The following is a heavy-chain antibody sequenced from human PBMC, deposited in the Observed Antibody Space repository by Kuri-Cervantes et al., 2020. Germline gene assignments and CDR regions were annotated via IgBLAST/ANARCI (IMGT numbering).Heavy chain of an antibody. CDR3: AKESPPMIWDYFDY. Sequence: GESLKISCAASGFTFSSYGMHWVRQAPGKGLEWVAFIRYDGSNKYYADSVKGRFTISRDNSKNTLYLQMDSLRAEDTAVYYCAKESPPMIWDYFDYWGQGTLVTVSS. J-gene: IGHJ4*02. V-gene: IGHV3-30*02. D-gene: IGHD3-22*01. CDR1: GFTFSSYG. CDR2: IRYDGSNK.